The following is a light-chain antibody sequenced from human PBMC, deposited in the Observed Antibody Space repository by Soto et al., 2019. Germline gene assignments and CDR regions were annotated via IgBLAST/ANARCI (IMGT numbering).Light chain of an antibody. CDR1: QSVNSAY. CDR3: QLYGSSPTWA. V-gene: IGKV3-20*01. CDR2: GAS. J-gene: IGKJ1*01. Sequence: EMVLTQSPGTLSLSPGERATLSCRASQSVNSAYVAWYQQNPGQAPRVLIYGASTRATGIPHRFSGIVSGTDFSLTISRLEPEDSAMYYCQLYGSSPTWAFGQGTKVEIK.